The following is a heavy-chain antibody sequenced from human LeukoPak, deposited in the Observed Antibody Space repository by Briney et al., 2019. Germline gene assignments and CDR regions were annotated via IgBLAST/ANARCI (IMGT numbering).Heavy chain of an antibody. CDR2: INPDTGDA. CDR1: GDTFTDYY. J-gene: IGHJ5*02. CDR3: ARWGNWFDP. D-gene: IGHD7-27*01. Sequence: ASVKVSCKASGDTFTDYYMHWVRQAPGQGLEWMGRINPDTGDADYGHKFQGRVTVTRDTSISTAYMELSRLRSDDTAVYYCARWGNWFDPWGQGTLVTVSS. V-gene: IGHV1-2*06.